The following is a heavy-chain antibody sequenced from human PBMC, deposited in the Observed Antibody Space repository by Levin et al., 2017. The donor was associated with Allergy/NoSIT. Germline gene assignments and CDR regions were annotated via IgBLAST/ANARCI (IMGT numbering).Heavy chain of an antibody. V-gene: IGHV4-59*01. J-gene: IGHJ6*02. CDR3: ARDVVVLPGAPSYYYYGMDV. CDR1: GGSISSYY. CDR2: IYYSGST. D-gene: IGHD2-2*01. Sequence: SETLSLTCTVSGGSISSYYCSWIRQPPGKGLEWIGYIYYSGSTYYNPSLKSRVTISVDTSKNQFSLKLTSVTAADTAVYYCARDVVVLPGAPSYYYYGMDVWGQGTTVTVSS.